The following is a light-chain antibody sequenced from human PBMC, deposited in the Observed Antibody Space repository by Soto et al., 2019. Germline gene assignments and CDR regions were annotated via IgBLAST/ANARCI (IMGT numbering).Light chain of an antibody. V-gene: IGLV2-14*01. Sequence: QSCLTQPGSGSGSPRQSITNSSTGTSSDLAIYNYVAWYQQQPGKAPKRMIYQVTNRPSAVPNRFSGSRSGNTASLTTSRLQPEDEADYYCSSYTDSSNYVFGTGTKVTVL. J-gene: IGLJ1*01. CDR3: SSYTDSSNYV. CDR2: QVT. CDR1: SSDLAIYNY.